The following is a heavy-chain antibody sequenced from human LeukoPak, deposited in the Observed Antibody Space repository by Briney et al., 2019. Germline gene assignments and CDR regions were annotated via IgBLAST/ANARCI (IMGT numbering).Heavy chain of an antibody. V-gene: IGHV3-30*02. Sequence: PGGSLRLSCAASGFTFSSYGMHWVRQAPGKGLEWVAFIRYDGSNKYYADSVKGRFTISRDNSKNTLYLQMNSLRAEDTAVYYCAKDSDVEMATIFCLWGQGTLVTVSS. CDR2: IRYDGSNK. J-gene: IGHJ4*02. CDR1: GFTFSSYG. D-gene: IGHD5-24*01. CDR3: AKDSDVEMATIFCL.